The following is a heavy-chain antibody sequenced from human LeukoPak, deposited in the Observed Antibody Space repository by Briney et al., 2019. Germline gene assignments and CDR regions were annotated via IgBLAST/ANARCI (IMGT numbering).Heavy chain of an antibody. Sequence: GASVKVSCKTSGYTFSNYGISWVRQAPGQGLEWMGWITAHNGNRLYAQRFQGRITLTTDTSTSISYMELRSLEYDDTAIYYCARDNDKVVDHWGQGTLVTVSS. D-gene: IGHD1-1*01. J-gene: IGHJ4*01. V-gene: IGHV1-18*01. CDR1: GYTFSNYG. CDR2: ITAHNGNR. CDR3: ARDNDKVVDH.